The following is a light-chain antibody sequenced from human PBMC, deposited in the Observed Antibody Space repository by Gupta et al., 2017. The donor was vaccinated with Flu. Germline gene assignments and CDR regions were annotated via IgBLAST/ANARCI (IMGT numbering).Light chain of an antibody. CDR2: EVR. J-gene: IGLJ1*01. Sequence: AAISSSTGSNSVGGVYNNVSRHRHHPGTGLHLIVYEVRRRPSGVPDRCSGSKSGNTASLTVLGFEAEAEDDYYCGSESDGRYVFGSGTKVTVL. CDR3: GSESDGRYV. CDR1: NSVGGVYNN. V-gene: IGLV2-8*01.